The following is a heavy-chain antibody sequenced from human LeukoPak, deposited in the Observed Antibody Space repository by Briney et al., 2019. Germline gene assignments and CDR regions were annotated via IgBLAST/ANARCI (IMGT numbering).Heavy chain of an antibody. CDR2: IKQIGIEK. Sequence: GSLRLSCAAPGFTFSSYWISWVGQAPRKGLAWVANIKQIGIEKSSVHSMKGRFSLSRDNAKNSLYLQMNSLRAEDTAVYYCARGGFTMIVVDWGYYGMDVWSQGTTVTVSS. D-gene: IGHD3-22*01. CDR3: ARGGFTMIVVDWGYYGMDV. V-gene: IGHV3-7*01. J-gene: IGHJ6*02. CDR1: GFTFSSYW.